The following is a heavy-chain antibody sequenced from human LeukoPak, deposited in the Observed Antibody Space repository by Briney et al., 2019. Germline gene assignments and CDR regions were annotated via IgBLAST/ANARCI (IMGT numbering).Heavy chain of an antibody. V-gene: IGHV1-8*01. CDR2: MNPNSGNT. Sequence: ASVKVSCKASGYTFTSYDINWERHATGQGLEWMGWMNPNSGNTGYAQKFQGRVTMTRNTSISTAYMELSSLRSEDTAVYYCARRVTGSRRGRYGMDVWGQGTTVTVSS. J-gene: IGHJ6*02. CDR1: GYTFTSYD. CDR3: ARRVTGSRRGRYGMDV. D-gene: IGHD2-15*01.